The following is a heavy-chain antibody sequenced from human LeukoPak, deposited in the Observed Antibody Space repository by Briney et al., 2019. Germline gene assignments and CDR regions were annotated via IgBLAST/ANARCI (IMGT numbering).Heavy chain of an antibody. Sequence: GASVKVSCKASGYPFTPYSINWVRQAPGQGLEWMGWISPSTGNPTYAHGFAGRFVFSLDTSVSTAYLQISSLGAEDTAVYYCTRDAHVTQFDYWGQGTLVTVSS. CDR1: GYPFTPYS. CDR2: ISPSTGNP. J-gene: IGHJ4*02. CDR3: TRDAHVTQFDY. D-gene: IGHD4-11*01. V-gene: IGHV7-4-1*02.